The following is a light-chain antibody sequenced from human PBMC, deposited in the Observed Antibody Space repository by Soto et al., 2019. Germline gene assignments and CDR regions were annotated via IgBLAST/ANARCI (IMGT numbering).Light chain of an antibody. CDR3: QQDVNAPRA. Sequence: EIVLTQSPGTLSLSPGERATLSCRASQSVSSTFLAWYQQQPGQAPRLLIYGASSRATGIPGRFSGSGSGPDFTVAIGRQEPEDFAVYDCQQDVNAPRAVGQVTMV. CDR1: QSVSSTF. V-gene: IGKV3-20*01. CDR2: GAS. J-gene: IGKJ1*01.